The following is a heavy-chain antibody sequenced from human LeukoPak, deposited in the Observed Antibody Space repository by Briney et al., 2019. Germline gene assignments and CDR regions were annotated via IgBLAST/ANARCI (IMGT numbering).Heavy chain of an antibody. CDR3: AKDMLDTAMAGGVDY. Sequence: HPGRSLRLSCAASGFTFDDYAMHWVRQAPGKGLEWVSGISWNSGSIGYADSVKGRFTISRDNAKNSLYLQMNSLRAEDTALYYCAKDMLDTAMAGGVDYWGQGTLVTVSS. D-gene: IGHD5-18*01. V-gene: IGHV3-9*01. J-gene: IGHJ4*02. CDR1: GFTFDDYA. CDR2: ISWNSGSI.